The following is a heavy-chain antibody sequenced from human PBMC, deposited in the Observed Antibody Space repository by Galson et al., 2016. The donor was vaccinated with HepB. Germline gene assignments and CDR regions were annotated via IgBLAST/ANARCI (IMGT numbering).Heavy chain of an antibody. D-gene: IGHD5-18*01. CDR2: ISGSGGTT. CDR3: AKSGKHLWSIDY. V-gene: IGHV3-23*01. J-gene: IGHJ4*02. CDR1: GFTFSSYA. Sequence: SLRLSCAASGFTFSSYAMSWVRQAPGKGLEWVSAISGSGGTTYYADSVKGRFNISRDNSKNTLYVQMNSRRAEDMAVYYCAKSGKHLWSIDYWGQGALVTVSS.